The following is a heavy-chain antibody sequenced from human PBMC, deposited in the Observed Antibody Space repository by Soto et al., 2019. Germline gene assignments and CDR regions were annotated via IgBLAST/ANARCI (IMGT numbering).Heavy chain of an antibody. V-gene: IGHV1-3*01. D-gene: IGHD1-26*01. CDR2: INAGNGNT. CDR3: ARDVGATGD. J-gene: IGHJ4*02. CDR1: GYTFTSYA. Sequence: QVQLVQSGAEVKKPGASVKVSCKASGYTFTSYAMRWVRQAPGQRLEWMGWINAGNGNTKYSQKFQGRVPITRDTSVSTAYMELSNLRSEDTAVYYCARDVGATGDWGQGTLVTVSS.